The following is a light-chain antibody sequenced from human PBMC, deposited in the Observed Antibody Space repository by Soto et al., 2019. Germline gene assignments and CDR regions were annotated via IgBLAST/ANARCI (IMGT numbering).Light chain of an antibody. J-gene: IGKJ5*01. CDR3: QHYGRTPFT. CDR2: DAS. CDR1: QSVSSSY. V-gene: IGKV3-20*01. Sequence: EIVLTQSPGTLSLSPGERATLSCGASQSVSSSYLAWYQQKPGQAPRLLIYDASIGATGIPDRVSGSGSGTDFTLSISRLEPEDFAVYYCQHYGRTPFTFGQGTRLEIK.